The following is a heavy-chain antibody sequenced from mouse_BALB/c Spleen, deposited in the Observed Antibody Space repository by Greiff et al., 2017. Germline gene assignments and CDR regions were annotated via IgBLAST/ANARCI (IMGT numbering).Heavy chain of an antibody. CDR1: GFTFSSFG. CDR2: ISSGSSTI. CDR3: ARSYYGSSSYYFDY. Sequence: EVQVVESGGGLVQPGGSRKLSCAASGFTFSSFGMHWVRQAPEKGLEWVAYISSGSSTIYYADTVKGRFTISRDNPKNTLFLQMTSLRSEDTAMYYCARSYYGSSSYYFDYWGQGTTLTVSS. V-gene: IGHV5-17*02. J-gene: IGHJ2*01. D-gene: IGHD1-1*01.